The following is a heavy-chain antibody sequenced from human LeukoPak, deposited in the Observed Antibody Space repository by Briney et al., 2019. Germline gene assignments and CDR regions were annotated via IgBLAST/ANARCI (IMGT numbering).Heavy chain of an antibody. CDR3: ARGTTTDCSSTSCATDY. Sequence: ASVKVSCKASGYTFTSYDINWVRQVTGQGLEWMGWMNPNSGNTGYAQKFQGRVTMTRNTSISTAYMELSSLRSEDTAVYYCARGTTTDCSSTSCATDYWGQGTLVTVSS. V-gene: IGHV1-8*01. D-gene: IGHD2-2*01. CDR2: MNPNSGNT. CDR1: GYTFTSYD. J-gene: IGHJ4*02.